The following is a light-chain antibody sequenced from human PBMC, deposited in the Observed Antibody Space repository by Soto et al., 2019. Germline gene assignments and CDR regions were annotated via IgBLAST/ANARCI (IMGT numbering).Light chain of an antibody. Sequence: ALTQPASVSGSPGQSITISCTGTSSDFGSYNLVSWYQQHPAKAPKLLIYEGTYRPSGVSYRFSGSKSGNTASLTTSGLQAGDEADYYCCSYVGSTTSFVFGPGTKVTVL. CDR1: SSDFGSYNL. V-gene: IGLV2-23*01. CDR3: CSYVGSTTSFV. CDR2: EGT. J-gene: IGLJ1*01.